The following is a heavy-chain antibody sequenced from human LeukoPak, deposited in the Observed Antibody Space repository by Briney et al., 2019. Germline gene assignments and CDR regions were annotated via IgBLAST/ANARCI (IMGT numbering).Heavy chain of an antibody. CDR3: ARRGGDYSIDY. V-gene: IGHV4-38-2*01. CDR2: IYYSGST. Sequence: SETLSLTCAVSGYSISSGYYWGWIRQPPRKGLEWIGSIYYSGSTYYNPSLEGRVTISVDTSKNQFSLKVSSVTAADTAVYYCARRGGDYSIDYWGQGTLVTVSS. CDR1: GYSISSGYY. J-gene: IGHJ4*02. D-gene: IGHD4-17*01.